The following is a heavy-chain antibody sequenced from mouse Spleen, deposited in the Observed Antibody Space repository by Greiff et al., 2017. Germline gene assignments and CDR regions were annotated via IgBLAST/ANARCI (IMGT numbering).Heavy chain of an antibody. CDR3: ARRGPGRGDWYFDV. V-gene: IGHV1-69*01. D-gene: IGHD4-1*01. Sequence: QVQLQQPGAELVMPGASVKLSCKASGYTFTSYWMHWVKQRPGQGLEWIGAIDPSDSYTNYNQKFKGKATLTVDKSSSTAYMQLSSLTSEDSAVYYCARRGPGRGDWYFDVWGAGTTVTVSS. CDR1: GYTFTSYW. J-gene: IGHJ1*01. CDR2: IDPSDSYT.